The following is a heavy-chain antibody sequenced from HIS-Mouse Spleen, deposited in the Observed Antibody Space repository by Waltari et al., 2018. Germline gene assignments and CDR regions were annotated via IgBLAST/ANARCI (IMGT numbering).Heavy chain of an antibody. CDR2: IKKEGSEK. Sequence: EVQLVESGGGLVQPGGSLRLSCAASGFTFSSYWMSWVRQAPGKGLEWVAKIKKEGSEKYYVDSVKGRFTISRDNAKNSLYLQMNSLRAEDTAVYYCARERRGPGWFDPWGQGTLVTVSS. CDR1: GFTFSSYW. CDR3: ARERRGPGWFDP. J-gene: IGHJ5*02. V-gene: IGHV3-7*01. D-gene: IGHD5-12*01.